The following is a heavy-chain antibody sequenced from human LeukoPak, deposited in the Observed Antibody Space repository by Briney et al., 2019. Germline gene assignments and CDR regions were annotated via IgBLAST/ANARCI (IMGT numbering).Heavy chain of an antibody. Sequence: PGGSLRLSCAASGFTFSSYAMSWVRQAPGKGLEWVSAISGSGGSTYYADSVKGRFTISRDNSKNTLYLQMNSLRAEDTAVYYCAKEYCSSTSCYGSFDYWGQGTLVTVSS. CDR3: AKEYCSSTSCYGSFDY. CDR1: GFTFSSYA. D-gene: IGHD2-2*01. V-gene: IGHV3-23*01. CDR2: ISGSGGST. J-gene: IGHJ4*02.